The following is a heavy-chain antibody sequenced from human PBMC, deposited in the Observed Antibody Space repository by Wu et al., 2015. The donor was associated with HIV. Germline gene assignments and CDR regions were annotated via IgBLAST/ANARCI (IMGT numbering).Heavy chain of an antibody. Sequence: QVQLVQSGLEVKKPGASVKVSCKASGYIFTSLGISWVRQVPGQGLEWMGWISTDRGNTNYAQKFQGRVIMTTDTSTSTAYMELRSLRSDDTAVYYCASRPERRDDSNHGSVDYWGQGTLVTVSS. D-gene: IGHD5-24*01. CDR1: GYIFTSLG. J-gene: IGHJ4*02. V-gene: IGHV1-18*01. CDR2: ISTDRGNT. CDR3: ASRPERRDDSNHGSVDY.